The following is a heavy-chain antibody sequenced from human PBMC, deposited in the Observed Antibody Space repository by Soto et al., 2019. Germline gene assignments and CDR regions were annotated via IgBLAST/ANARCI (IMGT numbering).Heavy chain of an antibody. Sequence: GESLRLSCAASGFTFDDYAMHWVRQAPGKGLEWVSGISWNSGSIGYADSVKGRFTISRDNAKNSLYLQMNSLRAEDTALYYCAKDRGSNYYYYYGMDVWGQGTTVTVSS. CDR1: GFTFDDYA. V-gene: IGHV3-9*01. CDR2: ISWNSGSI. J-gene: IGHJ6*02. D-gene: IGHD6-13*01. CDR3: AKDRGSNYYYYYGMDV.